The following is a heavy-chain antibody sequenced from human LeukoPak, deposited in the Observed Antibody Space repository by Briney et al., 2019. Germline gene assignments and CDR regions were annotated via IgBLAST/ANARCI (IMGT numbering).Heavy chain of an antibody. Sequence: GGSLRLSCAASGFTFSSYGMSWVRQAPGKGLEWVSAISGSGDSTYYADSVKGRFAISRDNSKNTLYLQMNSLRAEDTAVYYCAKENYYGSGSYYFDYWGQGTLVTVSS. D-gene: IGHD3-10*01. J-gene: IGHJ4*02. CDR1: GFTFSSYG. V-gene: IGHV3-23*01. CDR3: AKENYYGSGSYYFDY. CDR2: ISGSGDST.